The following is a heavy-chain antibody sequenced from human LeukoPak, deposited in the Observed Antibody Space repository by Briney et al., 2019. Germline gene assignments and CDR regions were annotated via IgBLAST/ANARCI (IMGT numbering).Heavy chain of an antibody. V-gene: IGHV3-7*01. CDR3: ARGFLDY. J-gene: IGHJ4*02. Sequence: GGSLRLSCAASGFTFSSYWMSWVRQAPGKGLEWVANIKQDGTAKCYLDSVKGRFTIFRDNTENSLYLQMNSLRAEDTAVYYCARGFLDYWGRGTLVTVSS. CDR1: GFTFSSYW. CDR2: IKQDGTAK.